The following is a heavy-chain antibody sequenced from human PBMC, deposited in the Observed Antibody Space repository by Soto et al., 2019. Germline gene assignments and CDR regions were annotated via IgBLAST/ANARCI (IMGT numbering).Heavy chain of an antibody. D-gene: IGHD1-1*01. Sequence: GVPVEVCSKEFRFPNRGKYLYWVRHYHGQGLEWMGIINPSGGTTTFAQKFQGRVTMTSDTSTSTVYMELSSLRSEDTALYYCARRTNTNTWHRWFNLWGQGTLLTVHS. CDR2: INPSGGTT. CDR3: ARRTNTNTWHRWFNL. V-gene: IGHV1-46*03. CDR1: RFPNRGKY. J-gene: IGHJ5*01.